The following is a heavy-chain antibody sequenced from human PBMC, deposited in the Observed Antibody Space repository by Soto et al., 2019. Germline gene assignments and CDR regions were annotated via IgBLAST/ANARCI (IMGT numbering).Heavy chain of an antibody. Sequence: GGSLRLSCAASGFTVSSNYMSWVRQAPGKGLEWVSVIYSGGSTYYEDAVTGRFTISRDNSKNTLYLQMNSLRAEDTAVYYCARAYSSSWYYFDYWGQGTLVTVSS. CDR3: ARAYSSSWYYFDY. CDR1: GFTVSSNY. V-gene: IGHV3-66*01. CDR2: IYSGGST. D-gene: IGHD6-13*01. J-gene: IGHJ4*02.